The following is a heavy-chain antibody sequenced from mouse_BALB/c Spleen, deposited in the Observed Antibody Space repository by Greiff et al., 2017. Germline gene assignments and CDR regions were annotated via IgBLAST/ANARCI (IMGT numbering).Heavy chain of an antibody. CDR2: ISSGGSYT. J-gene: IGHJ3*01. CDR1: GFTFSSYG. D-gene: IGHD2-1*01. CDR3: ARQYYGNPAWFAY. V-gene: IGHV5-6*01. Sequence: EVQGVESGGDLVKPGGSLKLSCAASGFTFSSYGMSWVRQTPDKRLEWVATISSGGSYTYYPDSVKGRFTISRDNAKNTLYLQMSSLKSEDTAMYYCARQYYGNPAWFAYWGQGTLVTVSA.